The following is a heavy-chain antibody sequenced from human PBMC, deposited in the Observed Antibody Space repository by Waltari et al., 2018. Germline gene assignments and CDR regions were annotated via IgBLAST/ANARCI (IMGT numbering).Heavy chain of an antibody. CDR2: INAGNGNT. CDR1: GYTFTSYA. D-gene: IGHD6-13*01. V-gene: IGHV1-3*01. J-gene: IGHJ4*02. CDR3: ARDRLVSWQQLAPFGY. Sequence: QVQLVQSGAEVKKPGASVKVSCKASGYTFTSYAMHWVRQAPGQRLEWMGWINAGNGNTKYSQKCQGRVTITRDTSASTAYMELSSLRSEDTAVYYCARDRLVSWQQLAPFGYWGQGTLVTVSS.